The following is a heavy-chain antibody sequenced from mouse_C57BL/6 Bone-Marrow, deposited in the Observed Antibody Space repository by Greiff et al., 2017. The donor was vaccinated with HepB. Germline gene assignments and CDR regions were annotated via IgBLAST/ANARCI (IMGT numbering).Heavy chain of an antibody. J-gene: IGHJ3*01. CDR3: ATAQAWFAY. Sequence: QVQLKQPGAELVKPGASVKLSCKASGYTFTSYWMQWVKQRPGQGLEWIGEIDPSDSYTNYNQKFKGKATLTVDTSSSTAYMQLSSLTSEDSAVYYCATAQAWFAYWGQGTLVTVSA. CDR2: IDPSDSYT. CDR1: GYTFTSYW. V-gene: IGHV1-50*01. D-gene: IGHD3-2*02.